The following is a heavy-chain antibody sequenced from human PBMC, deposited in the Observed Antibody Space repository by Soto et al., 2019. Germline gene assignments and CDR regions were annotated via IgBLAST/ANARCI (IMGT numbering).Heavy chain of an antibody. CDR1: GSXISSYY. Sequence: SETLSLTCTVSGSXISSYYWSWIRAPPGKGLEWIGDTDYRGSTNYNPSLKSRVTISVNTSKNHSYLKLSSVTAADTAVYYCARLLWSYGTWLDPRGEGTLVTGSS. J-gene: IGHJ5*02. CDR3: ARLLWSYGTWLDP. CDR2: TDYRGST. V-gene: IGHV4-59*08. D-gene: IGHD5-18*01.